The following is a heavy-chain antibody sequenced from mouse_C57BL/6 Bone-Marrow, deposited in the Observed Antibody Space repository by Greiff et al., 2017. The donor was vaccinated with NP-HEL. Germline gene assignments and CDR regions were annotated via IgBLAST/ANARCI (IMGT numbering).Heavy chain of an antibody. CDR2: INPNYGTT. V-gene: IGHV1-39*01. J-gene: IGHJ4*01. Sequence: EVQLQQSGPELVKPGASVKISCKASGYSFTDYYMNWVKQSHGKSLEWIGVINPNYGTTSYNQKFKGKATLTVDKSSSTAYMQLNSITSEDSAVYFCSTYSNRGAMDYWGQGTSVTVSS. CDR3: STYSNRGAMDY. CDR1: GYSFTDYY. D-gene: IGHD2-5*01.